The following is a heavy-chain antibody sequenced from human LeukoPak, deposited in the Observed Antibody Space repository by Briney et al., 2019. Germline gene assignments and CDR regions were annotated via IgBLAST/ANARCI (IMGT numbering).Heavy chain of an antibody. CDR3: ARGGSGSYYILFDY. J-gene: IGHJ4*02. CDR2: IFYSGNT. V-gene: IGHV4-39*07. Sequence: PSETLSLTCTVSGGSINSSSYYWGWIRQPPGKGLEWIGSIFYSGNTYDNPSLKSRVTMSVDTSKNQFSLKLSSVTAADTAVYYCARGGSGSYYILFDYWGQGTLVTVSS. CDR1: GGSINSSSYY. D-gene: IGHD3-10*01.